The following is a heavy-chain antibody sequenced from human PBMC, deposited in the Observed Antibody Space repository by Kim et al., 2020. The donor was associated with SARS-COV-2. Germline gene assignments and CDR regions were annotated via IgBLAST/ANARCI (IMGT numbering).Heavy chain of an antibody. J-gene: IGHJ5*02. D-gene: IGHD3-10*01. V-gene: IGHV4-39*01. CDR3: AGRILHDPSWFDP. Sequence: SETLSLTCTVSGGSISSSSYYWGWIRQPPGKGLEWIGSIYYSGSTYYNPSLKSRVTISVDTSKNQFSLKLRSVTAADTAVYYCAGRILHDPSWFDPWGQG. CDR2: IYYSGST. CDR1: GGSISSSSYY.